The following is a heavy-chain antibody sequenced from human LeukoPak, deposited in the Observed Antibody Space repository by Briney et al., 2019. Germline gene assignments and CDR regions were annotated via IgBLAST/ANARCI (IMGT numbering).Heavy chain of an antibody. D-gene: IGHD5-12*01. Sequence: GGSLRLSCAASGFNFSNAWMSWVRQAPGKGLEWVGGIKRKTDGGTTDYAAPVKGRFPISRDDSKNTLYLQMNSLKTEDTAVYYCTTGVATIDYWGQGTLVTVSS. CDR1: GFNFSNAW. V-gene: IGHV3-15*01. J-gene: IGHJ4*02. CDR2: IKRKTDGGTT. CDR3: TTGVATIDY.